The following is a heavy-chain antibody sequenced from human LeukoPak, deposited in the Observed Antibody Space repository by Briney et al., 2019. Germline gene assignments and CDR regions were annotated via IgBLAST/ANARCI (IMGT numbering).Heavy chain of an antibody. D-gene: IGHD2-8*01. CDR3: AREVMAKRRAFDI. V-gene: IGHV3-53*04. CDR1: GFTASSNY. J-gene: IGHJ3*02. CDR2: IYSDDRT. Sequence: GGSLRLSCAASGFTASSNYMSWVRQAPGKGLEWVSVIYSDDRTYYADSVKGRFTISRHTSKKTLYLQMNSLRAEDTAVYYCAREVMAKRRAFDIWGQGTVVSVSS.